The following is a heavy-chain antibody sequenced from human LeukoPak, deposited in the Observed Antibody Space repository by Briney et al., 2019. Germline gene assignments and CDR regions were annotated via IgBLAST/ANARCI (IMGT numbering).Heavy chain of an antibody. D-gene: IGHD2-15*01. V-gene: IGHV3-7*01. CDR1: GFTFSSYW. Sequence: GGSLRLSCAASGFTFSSYWMSWLRQAPGKGLQSVAYISQDVSHKYYVDSVKGRFTISRDNAKNSLHLEMNSLRAEDTALYYCTRDTGCPGGTCYSFYDYWGQGTLVTVSS. J-gene: IGHJ4*02. CDR3: TRDTGCPGGTCYSFYDY. CDR2: ISQDVSHK.